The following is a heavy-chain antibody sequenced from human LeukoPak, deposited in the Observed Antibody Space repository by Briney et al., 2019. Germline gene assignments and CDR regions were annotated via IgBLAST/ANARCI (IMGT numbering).Heavy chain of an antibody. V-gene: IGHV3-15*01. CDR1: GFTFSNAW. D-gene: IGHD5-18*01. J-gene: IGHJ4*02. Sequence: PGGSLRLSCAASGFTFSNAWMSWVRQAPGKGLEWVGRIKSKTDGGTTDYAAPVKGRFTISRDDSKNTLYLQMNSLKTEDTAVYYCTTEQRGYSYGWIDYWGQGTLVTVSS. CDR2: IKSKTDGGTT. CDR3: TTEQRGYSYGWIDY.